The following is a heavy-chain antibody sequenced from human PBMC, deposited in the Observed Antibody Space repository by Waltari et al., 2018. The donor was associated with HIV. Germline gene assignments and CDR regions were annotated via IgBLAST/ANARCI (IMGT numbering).Heavy chain of an antibody. CDR1: GASFSGYY. V-gene: IGHV4-34*02. Sequence: QVQLQQWGAGLLKPSETLSLTCAVYGASFSGYYWSWIRQSPGMGLEWIGEISQSGSTNYNPPPKSRVTISVDTSKNHFSLNLGSVTAADTAVYYCARGRMGYWYFDLWGRGTLVTVSS. J-gene: IGHJ2*01. CDR2: ISQSGST. CDR3: ARGRMGYWYFDL.